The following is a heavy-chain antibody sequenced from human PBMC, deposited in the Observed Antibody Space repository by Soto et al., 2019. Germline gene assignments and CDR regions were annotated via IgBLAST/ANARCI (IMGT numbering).Heavy chain of an antibody. Sequence: ASVKVSCKASGYTFTGYYMHWVRQAPGQGLEWMGWINPNSGGTNYAQKFQGWVTMTRDTSISTAYMELSRLRSDDTAVYYCARSSYSNYFKGYYYGMDVWGQGTTVTVSS. CDR1: GYTFTGYY. D-gene: IGHD4-4*01. V-gene: IGHV1-2*04. J-gene: IGHJ6*02. CDR3: ARSSYSNYFKGYYYGMDV. CDR2: INPNSGGT.